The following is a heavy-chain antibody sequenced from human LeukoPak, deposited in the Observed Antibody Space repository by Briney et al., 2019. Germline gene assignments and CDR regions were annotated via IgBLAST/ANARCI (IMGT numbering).Heavy chain of an antibody. CDR3: AKDSATYYDILTGYQYYFDY. CDR1: GFTFSSYG. CDR2: IRYDGSNK. Sequence: GGSLRLSCAASGFTFSSYGMHWVRQAPGKGLEWVAFIRYDGSNKYYADSVKGRFTISRDNSKNTLYLQMNGLRAEDTAVYYCAKDSATYYDILTGYQYYFDYWGQGTLVTVSS. J-gene: IGHJ4*02. D-gene: IGHD3-9*01. V-gene: IGHV3-30*02.